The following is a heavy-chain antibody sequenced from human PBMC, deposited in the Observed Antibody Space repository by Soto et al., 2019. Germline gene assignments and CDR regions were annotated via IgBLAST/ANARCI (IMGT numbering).Heavy chain of an antibody. J-gene: IGHJ6*02. CDR3: ARWGYSYGYDYLGNYYYGMDV. V-gene: IGHV5-10-1*01. CDR1: GYSFTSYW. Sequence: GESLKISCKGSGYSFTSYWISWVRQMSGKGLEWMGRIDPSDSYTNYSPSFQGHVTISADKSISTAYLQWSSLKASDTAMYYCARWGYSYGYDYLGNYYYGMDVWGQGTTVTVSS. D-gene: IGHD5-18*01. CDR2: IDPSDSYT.